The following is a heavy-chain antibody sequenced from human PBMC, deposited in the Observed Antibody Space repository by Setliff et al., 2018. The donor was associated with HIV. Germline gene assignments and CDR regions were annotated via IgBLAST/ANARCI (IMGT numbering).Heavy chain of an antibody. CDR1: GDSINTHY. Sequence: PSETLSLTCTVSGDSINTHYWSWIRQPPWKGLEWIGCISHSGNTNFNPSLNSRVTISLDTSKNQFSLRLTSLTAADTAIYYCARSTVGAGASFPWGRGILVTVSS. J-gene: IGHJ5*02. CDR3: ARSTVGAGASFP. CDR2: ISHSGNT. V-gene: IGHV4-59*11. D-gene: IGHD1-26*01.